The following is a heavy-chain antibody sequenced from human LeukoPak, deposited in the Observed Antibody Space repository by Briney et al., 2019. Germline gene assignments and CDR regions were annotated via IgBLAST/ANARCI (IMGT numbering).Heavy chain of an antibody. D-gene: IGHD3-10*01. J-gene: IGHJ4*02. CDR1: GGAISSYY. V-gene: IGHV4-4*07. CDR2: IYTSGST. CDR3: ARERGGVMVRGVPPYYFDY. Sequence: PSETLSLTCTVSGGAISSYYWSWIRQPAGKGLEWIGRIYTSGSTNYNPSLKSRVTMSVDTSKNQFSLKLSSVTAADTAVYYCARERGGVMVRGVPPYYFDYWGQGTLVTVSS.